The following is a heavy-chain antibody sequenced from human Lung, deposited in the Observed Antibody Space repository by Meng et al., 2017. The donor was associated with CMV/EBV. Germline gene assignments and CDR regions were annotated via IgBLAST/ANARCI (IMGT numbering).Heavy chain of an antibody. Sequence: VQLQESGPGLVKPPETLPLTCTFSAGSISSYYWSWIRQPPGKGLEWIGYIYYSGSTNYNPSLKSRVTISVDKSKNQFSLKLSSVTAADTAVYYCARVVTALWGYYFDYWGQGTLVTVSS. V-gene: IGHV4-59*12. CDR2: IYYSGST. D-gene: IGHD2-21*02. J-gene: IGHJ4*02. CDR3: ARVVTALWGYYFDY. CDR1: AGSISSYY.